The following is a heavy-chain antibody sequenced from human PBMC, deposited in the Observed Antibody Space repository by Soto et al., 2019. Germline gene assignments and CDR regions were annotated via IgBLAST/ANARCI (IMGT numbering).Heavy chain of an antibody. V-gene: IGHV4-31*02. CDR2: IYYSGST. J-gene: IGHJ4*02. D-gene: IGHD3-22*01. CDR3: ARDTYYYDSSGYAVWGYFDY. Sequence: SETLSLTCTVSGGSISSGGYYWSWIRQHPGKGLEWIGYIYYSGSTYYNPSLKSRVTISVDTSKNQFSLKLSSVTAADTAVYYCARDTYYYDSSGYAVWGYFDYWGQGTLVTVSS. CDR1: GGSISSGGYY.